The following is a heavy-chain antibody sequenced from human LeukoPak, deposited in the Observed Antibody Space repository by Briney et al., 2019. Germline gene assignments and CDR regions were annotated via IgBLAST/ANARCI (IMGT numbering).Heavy chain of an antibody. J-gene: IGHJ4*02. CDR3: ARGTTYYYGSGSYYPY. CDR2: INHSGST. V-gene: IGHV4-34*01. Sequence: KSSETLSLTCAVCGGSFSGYYWSWIRQPPGKGLEWIGEINHSGSTNYNPSLKSRVTISVDTSKNQFSLKLSSVTAADTAVYYCARGTTYYYGSGSYYPYWGQGTLVTVSS. D-gene: IGHD3-10*01. CDR1: GGSFSGYY.